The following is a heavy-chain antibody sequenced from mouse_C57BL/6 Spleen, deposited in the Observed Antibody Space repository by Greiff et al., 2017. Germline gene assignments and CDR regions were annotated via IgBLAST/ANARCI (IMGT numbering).Heavy chain of an antibody. CDR1: GFTFSDYG. J-gene: IGHJ2*01. D-gene: IGHD1-1*01. CDR3: ARRSSSLYYFDY. CDR2: ISSGSSTI. Sequence: EVMLVESGGGLVKPGGSLKLSCAASGFTFSDYGMHWVRQAPEKGLEWVAYISSGSSTIYYADTVKGRFTISRDNAKNTLFLQMTSLRSEDTAMYYCARRSSSLYYFDYWGQGTTLTVSS. V-gene: IGHV5-17*01.